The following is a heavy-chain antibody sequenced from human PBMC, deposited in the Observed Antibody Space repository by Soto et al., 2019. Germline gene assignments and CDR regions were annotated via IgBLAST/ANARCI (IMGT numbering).Heavy chain of an antibody. CDR2: IYYSGST. Sequence: QVRLQESGPGLVKPSETLSLSCLVSGDSVGNGPYYWSWIRQSPGEGLEWIAYIYYSGSTNVNPSLVSRVSISIDMSKNQFFLELRSVTAADAAVYFCARVGSSCHSGGCYYYYGLGVWGQGTTVAISS. V-gene: IGHV4-61*01. D-gene: IGHD1-26*01. J-gene: IGHJ6*02. CDR1: GDSVGNGPYY. CDR3: ARVGSSCHSGGCYYYYGLGV.